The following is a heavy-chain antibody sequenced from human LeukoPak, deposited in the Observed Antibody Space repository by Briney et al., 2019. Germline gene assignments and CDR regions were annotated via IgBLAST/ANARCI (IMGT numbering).Heavy chain of an antibody. CDR2: IWYDGSNK. Sequence: GGSLRLSCAASGFTFSSYGMHWVRQAPGKGLEWVAVIWYDGSNKYYADSVKGRFTISRDNSKNTLYLQMNSLRAEDTAVYYCARDLYYVSGSYYDYWGQGTLVTVSS. J-gene: IGHJ4*02. CDR3: ARDLYYVSGSYYDY. V-gene: IGHV3-33*01. CDR1: GFTFSSYG. D-gene: IGHD3-10*01.